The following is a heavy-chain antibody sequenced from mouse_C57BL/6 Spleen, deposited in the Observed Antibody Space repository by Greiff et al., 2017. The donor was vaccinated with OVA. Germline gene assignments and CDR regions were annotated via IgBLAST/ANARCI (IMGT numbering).Heavy chain of an antibody. CDR1: GYTFTSYW. D-gene: IGHD2-2*01. CDR2: IDPSDSET. V-gene: IGHV1-52*01. CDR3: ARAGGGYDVAWFAY. J-gene: IGHJ3*01. Sequence: QVQLQQPGAELVRPGSSVKLSRKASGYTFTSYWMHWVKQRPIQGLEWIGNIDPSDSETHYNQKFKDKATLTVDKSSSTAYMQLSSLTSEDSAVYYCARAGGGYDVAWFAYWGQGTLVTVSA.